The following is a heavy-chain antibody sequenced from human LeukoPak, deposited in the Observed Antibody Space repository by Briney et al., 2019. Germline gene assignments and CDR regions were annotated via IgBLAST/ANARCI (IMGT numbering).Heavy chain of an antibody. CDR2: INPNSGGT. D-gene: IGHD5-24*01. CDR3: VKDRKNRDLDSLDI. J-gene: IGHJ3*02. Sequence: ASVKVSCKASGYTFTGYYMHWVRQAPGQGLEWMGWINPNSGGTNYAQKFQGRVTMTRDTSISTAYMELSRLRSDDTAVYYCVKDRKNRDLDSLDIWGQGTMVTVSS. CDR1: GYTFTGYY. V-gene: IGHV1-2*02.